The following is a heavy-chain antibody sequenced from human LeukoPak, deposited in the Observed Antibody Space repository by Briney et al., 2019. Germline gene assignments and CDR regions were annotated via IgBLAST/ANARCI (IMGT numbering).Heavy chain of an antibody. D-gene: IGHD1-20*01. V-gene: IGHV1-2*02. CDR3: ATGGDITRFDY. Sequence: GASVKVSCKASGYSFTGYFMHWVRQAPGQGLEWMGWINPNSGGTNYAQKFQGRVTMTRDTSIRTAYMEISRLTSDDTAAYYCATGGDITRFDYWGQGTLVTVSS. CDR1: GYSFTGYF. J-gene: IGHJ4*02. CDR2: INPNSGGT.